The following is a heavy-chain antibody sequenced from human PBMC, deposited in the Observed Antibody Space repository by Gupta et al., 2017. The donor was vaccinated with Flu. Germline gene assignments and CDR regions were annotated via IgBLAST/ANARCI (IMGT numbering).Heavy chain of an antibody. J-gene: IGHJ5*02. V-gene: IGHV3-23*01. CDR3: APNCGHIRLDCFDP. D-gene: IGHD2-21*01. CDR2: T. Sequence: TSYSDPVSGRFTISRDNSQNTMYLQMNSLRVEDTAIYYCAPNCGHIRLDCFDPWGQGTLVTVSS.